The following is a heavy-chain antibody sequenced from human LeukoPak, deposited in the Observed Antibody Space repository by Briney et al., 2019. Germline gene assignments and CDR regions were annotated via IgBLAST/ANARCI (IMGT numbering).Heavy chain of an antibody. V-gene: IGHV4-59*01. D-gene: IGHD5-24*01. CDR2: IYYSGST. J-gene: IGHJ4*02. CDR1: GGPISSYY. CDR3: ARRTIPDH. Sequence: SETLSLTCTVSGGPISSYYWSWIRQPPGKGLEWIGHIYYSGSTNYNPSLKSRVTISVDTSKNQFSLKLSSVTAADTAVYYCARRTIPDHWGQGTLVTVSS.